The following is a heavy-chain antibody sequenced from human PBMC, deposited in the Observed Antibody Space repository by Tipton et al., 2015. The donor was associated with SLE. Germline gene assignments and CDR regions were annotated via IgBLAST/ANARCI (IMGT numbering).Heavy chain of an antibody. CDR3: ARAPGIPHAFDI. D-gene: IGHD6-13*01. Sequence: SLRLSCAASGFTVSSNYMSWVRQAPGKGLEWASVIYSGGSTYYADSVKGRFTISRDNSKNTLYLQMNSLRAEDTAVYYCARAPGIPHAFDIWGQGTMVTVSS. CDR2: IYSGGST. J-gene: IGHJ3*02. V-gene: IGHV3-53*05. CDR1: GFTVSSNY.